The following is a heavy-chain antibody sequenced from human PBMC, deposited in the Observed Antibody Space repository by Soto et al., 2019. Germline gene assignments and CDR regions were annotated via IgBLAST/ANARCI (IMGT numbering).Heavy chain of an antibody. CDR2: IYYSGST. Sequence: QLQLQESGPGLVKPSETLSLTCTVSGGSISSSSYYWGWIRQPPGKGLEWIGSIYYSGSTYYNPSLKSRVTISVDTSKNQFSLTLSSVTAADTAVYYCARHGLTYYYGSGLNWFDPWGQGTLVTVSS. D-gene: IGHD3-10*01. V-gene: IGHV4-39*01. J-gene: IGHJ5*02. CDR1: GGSISSSSYY. CDR3: ARHGLTYYYGSGLNWFDP.